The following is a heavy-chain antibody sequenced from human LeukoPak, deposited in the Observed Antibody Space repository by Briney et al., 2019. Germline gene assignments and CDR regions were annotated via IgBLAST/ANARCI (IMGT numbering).Heavy chain of an antibody. V-gene: IGHV4-39*01. J-gene: IGHJ3*02. CDR3: ARPDAGGVAAFDALDI. D-gene: IGHD3-16*01. CDR2: IYYSGST. Sequence: SETLSLTCTVSGGSISSSSYYWGWIRQPPGKGLEWIGSIYYSGSTYYNPSLRSRVTISVDTSKNQFSLKLSSVTAADTAVYYCARPDAGGVAAFDALDIWGQGTMVTVSS. CDR1: GGSISSSSYY.